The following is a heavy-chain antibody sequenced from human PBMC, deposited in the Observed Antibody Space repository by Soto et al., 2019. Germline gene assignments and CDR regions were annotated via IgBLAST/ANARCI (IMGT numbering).Heavy chain of an antibody. CDR3: ARCIQGDYYYGMDV. D-gene: IGHD5-18*01. V-gene: IGHV1-18*01. Sequence: GASVKVSCKASGYTFYRHSISWVRQAPGQGLEWMGRINADYGNTQYAQKFRGRDTMTTDTSTTTVYMELTNLRSDDTAVYYCARCIQGDYYYGMDVWGQGTTVTVSS. CDR1: GYTFYRHS. J-gene: IGHJ6*02. CDR2: INADYGNT.